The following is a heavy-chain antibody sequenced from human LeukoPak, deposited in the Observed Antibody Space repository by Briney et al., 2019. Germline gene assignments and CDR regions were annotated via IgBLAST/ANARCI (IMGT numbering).Heavy chain of an antibody. D-gene: IGHD2-2*01. V-gene: IGHV3-21*01. CDR1: GFTVSSNY. Sequence: GGSLRLSCAASGFTVSSNYMSWVRQAPGKGLEWVSSISSSSSYIYYADSVKGRFTISRDNAKNSLYLQMNSLRAEDTAVYYCARDRYCSSTSCHYFDYWGQGTLVTVSS. J-gene: IGHJ4*02. CDR2: ISSSSSYI. CDR3: ARDRYCSSTSCHYFDY.